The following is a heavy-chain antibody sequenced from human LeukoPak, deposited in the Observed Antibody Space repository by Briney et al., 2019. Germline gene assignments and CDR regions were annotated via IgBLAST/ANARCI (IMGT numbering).Heavy chain of an antibody. J-gene: IGHJ4*02. CDR3: ARVGRGYSYGLDY. V-gene: IGHV4-61*05. CDR2: IYYSGST. Sequence: SETLSLTCTVSGGSISSTSYYWGWIRQPPGKGLEWIGYIYYSGSTNYNPSLKSRVTISVDTPKNQFSLKLSSVTAADTAVYYCARVGRGYSYGLDYWGQGTLVTVSS. D-gene: IGHD5-18*01. CDR1: GGSISSTSYY.